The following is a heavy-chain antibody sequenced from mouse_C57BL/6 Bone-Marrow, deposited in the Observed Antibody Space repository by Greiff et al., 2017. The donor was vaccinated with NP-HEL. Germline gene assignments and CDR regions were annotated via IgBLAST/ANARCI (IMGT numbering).Heavy chain of an antibody. CDR3: ARQIHYGSSYGY. V-gene: IGHV5-6*01. J-gene: IGHJ2*01. CDR1: GFTFSSYG. Sequence: EVQGVESGGDLVKPGGSLKLSCAASGFTFSSYGMSWVRQTPDKRLEWVATISSGGSYTYYPDSVKGRFTISRDNAKNTLYLQMSSLKSEDTAMYYCARQIHYGSSYGYWGQGTTLTVSS. CDR2: ISSGGSYT. D-gene: IGHD1-1*01.